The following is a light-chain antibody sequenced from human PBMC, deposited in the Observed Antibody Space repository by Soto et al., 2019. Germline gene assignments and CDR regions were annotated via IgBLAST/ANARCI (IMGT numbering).Light chain of an antibody. V-gene: IGLV2-11*01. Sequence: QSALTQPRLVSGSPGQSVTISCTGTDTNIGFYNFVSWYQQHPDKAPHLLIYDVNKRPSGVPDRFSGSKSGKTASLTISGLQADDEADYFCCSYAGTYTYVFGTRTKVTVL. CDR1: DTNIGFYNF. CDR3: CSYAGTYTYV. CDR2: DVN. J-gene: IGLJ1*01.